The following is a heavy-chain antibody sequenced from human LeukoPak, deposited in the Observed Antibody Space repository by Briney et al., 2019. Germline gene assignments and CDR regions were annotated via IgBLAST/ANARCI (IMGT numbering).Heavy chain of an antibody. Sequence: GGSLRLSCAASGFTFSSHSMNWVRQAPGKGLEWVSYISSSSSTIYYADSVKGRFTISRDNAKNSLYLQMNSLRAEDTAVYYCARDSITIFGVVNPFDYWGQGTLVTVSS. CDR3: ARDSITIFGVVNPFDY. CDR2: ISSSSSTI. CDR1: GFTFSSHS. J-gene: IGHJ4*02. D-gene: IGHD3-3*01. V-gene: IGHV3-48*01.